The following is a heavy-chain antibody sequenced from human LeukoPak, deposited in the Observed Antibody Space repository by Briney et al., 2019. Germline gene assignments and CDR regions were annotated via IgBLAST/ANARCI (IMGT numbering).Heavy chain of an antibody. CDR2: INPKTGGT. Sequence: ASVKVSCKASGYSFIGYYMHWVRQAPGQGLEWMGWINPKTGGTNYAQKFQGRVTMTRDTSISTAYMELSRLRFDDTAVYYCARVYYDSSGYPDYWGQGTLVTVSS. V-gene: IGHV1-2*02. CDR3: ARVYYDSSGYPDY. D-gene: IGHD3-22*01. CDR1: GYSFIGYY. J-gene: IGHJ4*02.